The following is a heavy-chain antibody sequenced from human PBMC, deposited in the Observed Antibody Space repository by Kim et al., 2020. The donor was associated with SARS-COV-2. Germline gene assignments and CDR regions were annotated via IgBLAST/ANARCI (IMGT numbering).Heavy chain of an antibody. CDR3: ASSPIYYYDNTRSDAFDI. D-gene: IGHD3-22*01. Sequence: SETLSLTCAVYGGSFSAYYWSWIRQPPGKGLEWIGEINHSGSTTYNPSLKSRVTISVDTSKNQFSLKPSSVTAADTAVYYCASSPIYYYDNTRSDAFDIWGQGTMVTVSS. V-gene: IGHV4-34*01. J-gene: IGHJ3*02. CDR2: INHSGST. CDR1: GGSFSAYY.